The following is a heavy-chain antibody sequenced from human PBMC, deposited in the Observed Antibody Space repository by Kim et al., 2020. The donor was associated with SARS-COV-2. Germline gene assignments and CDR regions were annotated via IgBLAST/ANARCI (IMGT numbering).Heavy chain of an antibody. CDR1: GGSISSSSYY. J-gene: IGHJ5*02. Sequence: SETLSLTCTVSGGSISSSSYYWGWIRQPPGKGLEWIGSIYYSGSTYYNPSLKSRVTISVDTSKNQFSLKLSSVTAADTAVYYCARPGPGYSSSWTEWFDPWGQGTLVTVSS. CDR3: ARPGPGYSSSWTEWFDP. CDR2: IYYSGST. D-gene: IGHD6-13*01. V-gene: IGHV4-39*01.